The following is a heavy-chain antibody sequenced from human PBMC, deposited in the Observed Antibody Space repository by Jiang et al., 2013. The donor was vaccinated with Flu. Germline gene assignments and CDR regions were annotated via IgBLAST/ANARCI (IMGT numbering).Heavy chain of an antibody. J-gene: IGHJ4*02. D-gene: IGHD3-22*01. CDR3: ARIRYYYDSSGPLDY. V-gene: IGHV2-70*01. Sequence: KPTQTLTLTCTFSGFSLSTSGMCVSWIRQPPGKALEWLALIDWDDDKYYSTSLKTRLTISKDTSKNQVVLTMTNMDPVDTATYYCARIRYYYDSSGPLDYWGQGTLVTVSS. CDR1: GFSLSTSGMC. CDR2: IDWDDDK.